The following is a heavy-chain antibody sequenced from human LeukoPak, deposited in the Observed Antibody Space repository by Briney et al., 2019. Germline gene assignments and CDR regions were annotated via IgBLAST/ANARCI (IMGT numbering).Heavy chain of an antibody. CDR2: ISGDGGST. Sequence: PGGSLRLSCAASGFTFSNYGMHWVCQAPGKGLEWVSLISGDGGSTYYADSVKGRFTISRDNSKNSLYLQMNSLRTEDTALYYCAKDIMGRYCSGGSCYRLSGMDVRGQGTTVTVSS. CDR1: GFTFSNYG. CDR3: AKDIMGRYCSGGSCYRLSGMDV. J-gene: IGHJ6*02. V-gene: IGHV3-43*02. D-gene: IGHD2-15*01.